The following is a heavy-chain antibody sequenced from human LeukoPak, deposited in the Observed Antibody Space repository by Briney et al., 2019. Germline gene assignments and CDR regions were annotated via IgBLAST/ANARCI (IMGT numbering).Heavy chain of an antibody. CDR1: GFTFKNYA. CDR2: ISYDGSNK. Sequence: GGSLRLSCAASGFTFKNYAMHWVRQAPGKGLEWVTVISYDGSNKYYADSVKGRFTISRDNSKNTLYLQMNSLRAEDTAVYYCARDPLVGDEPLYWGQGTLVTVSS. D-gene: IGHD2-8*02. V-gene: IGHV3-30*19. CDR3: ARDPLVGDEPLY. J-gene: IGHJ4*02.